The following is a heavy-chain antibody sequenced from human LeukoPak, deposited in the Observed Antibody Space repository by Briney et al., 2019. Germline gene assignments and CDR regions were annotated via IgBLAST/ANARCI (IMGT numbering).Heavy chain of an antibody. J-gene: IGHJ4*02. D-gene: IGHD3-3*01. CDR1: GGSISSYY. CDR3: ARGPYLRFDY. Sequence: SDTLSLTCTVSGGSISSYYWSWIRQPPGKGLEWIGYIYYSGSTNYNPSLKSRVTISVDTSKNQFSLKLSSVTAADTAVYYCARGPYLRFDYWGQGTLVTVSS. CDR2: IYYSGST. V-gene: IGHV4-59*07.